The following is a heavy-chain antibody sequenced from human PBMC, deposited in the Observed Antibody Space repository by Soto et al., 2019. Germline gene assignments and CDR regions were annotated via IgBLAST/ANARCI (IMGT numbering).Heavy chain of an antibody. Sequence: QVQLMESGGGVVQPGRSLRLSCVASGFSFQNHAMYWIRQAPGKGLEWVALIACDGRTKYSDAVRGRFTVSRDNSKSTQYLQMNSLRAEDTAVYYCATSTSVTFDSWGQGTLVIVSS. CDR1: GFSFQNHA. V-gene: IGHV3-30-3*01. J-gene: IGHJ4*02. CDR3: ATSTSVTFDS. CDR2: IACDGRTK. D-gene: IGHD4-4*01.